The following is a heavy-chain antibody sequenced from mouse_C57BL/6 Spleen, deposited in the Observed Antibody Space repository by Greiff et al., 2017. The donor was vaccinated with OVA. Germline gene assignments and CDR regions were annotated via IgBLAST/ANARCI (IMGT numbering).Heavy chain of an antibody. D-gene: IGHD1-1*01. J-gene: IGHJ1*03. V-gene: IGHV1-80*01. CDR3: ARWDSNYYGSSYGYFDV. Sequence: QVQLKQSGAELVKPGASVKISCKASGYAFSSYWMNWVKQRPGKGLEWIGQIYPGDGDTNYNGKFKGKATLTADKSSSTAYMQLSSLTSEDSAVYFCARWDSNYYGSSYGYFDVWGTGTTVTVSS. CDR2: IYPGDGDT. CDR1: GYAFSSYW.